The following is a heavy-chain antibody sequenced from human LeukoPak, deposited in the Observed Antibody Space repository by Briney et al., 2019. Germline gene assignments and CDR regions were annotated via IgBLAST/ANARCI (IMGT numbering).Heavy chain of an antibody. CDR3: ARELVTGRGGYFDL. CDR1: GGSISSSSYY. J-gene: IGHJ2*01. D-gene: IGHD6-19*01. Sequence: PSETLSLTCTVSGGSISSSSYYWGWIRQPPGKGLEWIGSMYYSGGTYYNPSLKSRVTISVDTSKNQFSLRLSSVTAADTAVFYCARELVTGRGGYFDLWGRGTLVTVSS. V-gene: IGHV4-39*02. CDR2: MYYSGGT.